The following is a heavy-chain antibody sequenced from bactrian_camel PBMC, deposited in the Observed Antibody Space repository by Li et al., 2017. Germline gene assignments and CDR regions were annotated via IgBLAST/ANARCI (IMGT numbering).Heavy chain of an antibody. CDR1: GYIYSSYA. Sequence: VQLVESGGGSVQAGGSLRLSCTVSGYIYSSYAMGWFRQAPGQEREAVAQINRATGEQYYADSVEGRFTIAHDNAKNTLYLQMNSLKPEGTAMYYCAAAVGLPDLLRVGYLSARHYNYWGQGTQVTVS. CDR2: INRATGEQ. D-gene: IGHD3*01. J-gene: IGHJ4*01. CDR3: AAAVGLPDLLRVGYLSARHYNY. V-gene: IGHV3S31*01.